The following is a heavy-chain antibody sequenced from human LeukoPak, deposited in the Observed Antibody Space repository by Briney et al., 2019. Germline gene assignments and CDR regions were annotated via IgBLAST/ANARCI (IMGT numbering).Heavy chain of an antibody. Sequence: HGESLKISCKVSGYTFTTYWIGWVRQLPGKGLEWMGIIYPGDSDTRYSPSFQGQVTISADKSISTAYLQWSSLKASDTAMYYCARSIAAAANWYFDLWGRGTLVTVSS. D-gene: IGHD6-13*01. CDR1: GYTFTTYW. CDR2: IYPGDSDT. J-gene: IGHJ2*01. CDR3: ARSIAAAANWYFDL. V-gene: IGHV5-51*01.